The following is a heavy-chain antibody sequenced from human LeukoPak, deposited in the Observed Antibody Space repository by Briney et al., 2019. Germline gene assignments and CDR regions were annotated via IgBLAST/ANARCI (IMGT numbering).Heavy chain of an antibody. CDR2: ISYDGSTK. Sequence: GGSLRLSCTASGFTFSTYGMHWVRQAPGKGLEWVTLISYDGSTKYYSDSVKGRFTLSRENAKNSLYLQMNSLRAGDTAVYYCARDRGRNWFDPWGQGTLVTVSS. V-gene: IGHV3-30*03. CDR1: GFTFSTYG. J-gene: IGHJ5*02. CDR3: ARDRGRNWFDP. D-gene: IGHD1-26*01.